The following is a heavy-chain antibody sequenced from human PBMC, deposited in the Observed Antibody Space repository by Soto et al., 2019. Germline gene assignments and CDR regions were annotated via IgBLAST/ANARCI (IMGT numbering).Heavy chain of an antibody. CDR2: INSYGSNT. V-gene: IGHV3-74*01. Sequence: GGSLRLSCAASGFTFNTYWMHWVRQAPGKGLVWVSRINSYGSNTSYADSVKGRFTISRDTAKNTMYLQMNSLRAEDTAVYYCARSRSGFHYWGQGTLVTVSS. J-gene: IGHJ4*02. CDR1: GFTFNTYW. D-gene: IGHD3-3*01. CDR3: ARSRSGFHY.